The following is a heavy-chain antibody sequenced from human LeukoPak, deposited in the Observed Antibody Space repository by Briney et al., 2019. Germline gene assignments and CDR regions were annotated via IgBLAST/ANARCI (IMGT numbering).Heavy chain of an antibody. CDR1: GFTFSSYA. CDR3: AKGRGYCTGGNCYSDY. V-gene: IGHV3-23*01. J-gene: IGHJ4*02. Sequence: QTGGSLRLSCAASGFTFSSYAMSGVRQAPGKGLECVSAISGSGGSTYYADSVKGRFTISRDNSKNTLYLQMNSLRAEDTAVYYCAKGRGYCTGGNCYSDYWGQGTLVTVSS. CDR2: ISGSGGST. D-gene: IGHD2-8*02.